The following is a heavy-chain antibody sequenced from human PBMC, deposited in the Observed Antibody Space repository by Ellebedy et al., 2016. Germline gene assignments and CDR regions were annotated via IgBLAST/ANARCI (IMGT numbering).Heavy chain of an antibody. CDR2: IYYSGST. Sequence: SETLSLXCTVSGGSISSGGYYWSWIRQHPGKGLEWIGYIYYSGSTYYNPSLKSRVTISVDTSKNQFSLKLSSVTAADTALHYCAKQGYPNPNWLNPWGQGTLVTVSS. V-gene: IGHV4-31*03. D-gene: IGHD5-18*01. CDR1: GGSISSGGYY. J-gene: IGHJ5*02. CDR3: AKQGYPNPNWLNP.